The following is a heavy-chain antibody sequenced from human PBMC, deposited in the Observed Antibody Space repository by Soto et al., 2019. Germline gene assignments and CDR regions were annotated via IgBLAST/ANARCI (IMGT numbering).Heavy chain of an antibody. J-gene: IGHJ4*01. CDR2: IYWEDDK. CDR3: AHTDDYDSSGSYATYFDY. Sequence: QITLKESGPTLVKPTQTLTLTCTFSGFSLSTSAVGVDWIRQPPGKALEWVALIYWEDDKRYSPSLKSRLTITKATSQNQVVLTMANMDPVDTATYYCAHTDDYDSSGSYATYFDYWGHGALVTVSS. CDR1: GFSLSTSAVG. V-gene: IGHV2-5*02. D-gene: IGHD3-22*01.